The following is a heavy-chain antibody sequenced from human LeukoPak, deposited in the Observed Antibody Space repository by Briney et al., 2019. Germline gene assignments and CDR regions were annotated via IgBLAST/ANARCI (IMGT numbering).Heavy chain of an antibody. J-gene: IGHJ4*02. CDR2: IYYSGST. CDR1: GGSISSYY. CDR3: ARGGYSYGFDY. Sequence: SETLSLTCTVSGGSISSYYWSWIRQPPGKGLEWIGYIYYSGSTNYNPSLKSRVTISVDTSKNQFSLKLSSVTAADTAVYYCARGGYSYGFDYWGQGTLVTVSS. V-gene: IGHV4-59*01. D-gene: IGHD5-18*01.